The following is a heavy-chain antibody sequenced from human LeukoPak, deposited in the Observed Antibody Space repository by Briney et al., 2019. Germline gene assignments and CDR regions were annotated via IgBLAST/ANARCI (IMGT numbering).Heavy chain of an antibody. V-gene: IGHV4-39*07. Sequence: PSETLSLTCTVSGGSISSSSYYWGWIRQPPGKGLEWIGSIYYSGSTYYNPSLKSRVTISVDTSKNQFSLKLSSVTAADTAVYYCASDTDVVVVAADHYWGQGTLVTVSS. J-gene: IGHJ4*02. CDR1: GGSISSSSYY. CDR2: IYYSGST. D-gene: IGHD2-15*01. CDR3: ASDTDVVVVAADHY.